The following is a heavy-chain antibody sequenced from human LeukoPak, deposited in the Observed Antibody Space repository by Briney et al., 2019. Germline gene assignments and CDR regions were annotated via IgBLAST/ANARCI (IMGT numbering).Heavy chain of an antibody. V-gene: IGHV1-8*01. Sequence: ASVKVFCKASGYTFTSYDINWVRQATGQGLEWMGWMNPNSGNTGYAQKFQGRVTMTRNTSISTAYMELSSLRSEDTAVYYCARGSGGSYYFDYWGQGTLVTVSS. CDR1: GYTFTSYD. D-gene: IGHD1-26*01. CDR3: ARGSGGSYYFDY. J-gene: IGHJ4*02. CDR2: MNPNSGNT.